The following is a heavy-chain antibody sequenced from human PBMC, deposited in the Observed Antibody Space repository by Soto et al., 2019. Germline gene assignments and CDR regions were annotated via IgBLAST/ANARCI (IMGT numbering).Heavy chain of an antibody. CDR2: IYWDDDK. V-gene: IGHV2-5*02. J-gene: IGHJ5*02. CDR3: AHSGSAMGITIFRVVIKTNNWFDP. Sequence: QITLKESGPTLVKPTQTLTLTCTFSGFSLSTSGVGVGWIRQPPGKALEWLALIYWDDDKRCCPSLKSRLTIIKDTSKNQLFLTMTTMDPVDPATYYCAHSGSAMGITIFRVVIKTNNWFDPWGQGTLVTVSS. CDR1: GFSLSTSGVG. D-gene: IGHD3-3*01.